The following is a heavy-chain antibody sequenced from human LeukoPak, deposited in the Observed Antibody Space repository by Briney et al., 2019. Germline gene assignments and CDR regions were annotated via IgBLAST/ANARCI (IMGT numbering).Heavy chain of an antibody. CDR3: ARVGDDAFAI. CDR2: IYYSGST. D-gene: IGHD3-16*01. Sequence: SQTLSLTCTVSGGSISSGGYYWSWIRQHPGKGLEWIGYIYYSGSTYYNPSLKSRVTISVDTSKNQFSLKLSSVTAADTAAYYCARVGDDAFAIWGQGPMVTVSS. J-gene: IGHJ3*02. V-gene: IGHV4-31*03. CDR1: GGSISSGGYY.